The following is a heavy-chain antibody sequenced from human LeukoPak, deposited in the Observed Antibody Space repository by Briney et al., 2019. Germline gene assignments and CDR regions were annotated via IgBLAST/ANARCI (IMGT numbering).Heavy chain of an antibody. CDR1: GGSISSGGYS. D-gene: IGHD5-24*01. V-gene: IGHV4-30-2*01. Sequence: SETLSLTCAVSGGSISSGGYSWSWIRQPPGKGLEWIGYIYHSGSTYYNPSLKSRVTISVDRSKNQFSLKLSSVTAADTAVYYCARDRGDDYNSLDYWGQGTLVTVSS. CDR3: ARDRGDDYNSLDY. CDR2: IYHSGST. J-gene: IGHJ4*02.